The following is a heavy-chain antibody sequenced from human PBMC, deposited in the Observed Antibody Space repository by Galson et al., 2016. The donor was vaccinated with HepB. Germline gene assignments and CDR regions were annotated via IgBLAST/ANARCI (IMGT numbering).Heavy chain of an antibody. Sequence: SVKVSCKASGYTFTTYDINWVRQAAGQGLEWMGWMNPESGTSVYAPKFQDRVTMTRNASISTAYMQLRSLTSDDTAVYYCARGGYGGYLFYWGQGARVTVSS. D-gene: IGHD6-25*01. J-gene: IGHJ4*02. CDR2: MNPESGTS. CDR1: GYTFTTYD. V-gene: IGHV1-8*01. CDR3: ARGGYGGYLFY.